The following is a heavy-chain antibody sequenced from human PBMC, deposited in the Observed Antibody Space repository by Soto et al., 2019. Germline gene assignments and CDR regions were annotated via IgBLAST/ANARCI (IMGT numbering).Heavy chain of an antibody. CDR3: AKILADSSSWYGAPFDY. D-gene: IGHD6-13*01. CDR2: ISYDGSNK. Sequence: PVGSLRLSCAASGFTFSSYGMHWVRQAPGKGLEWVAVISYDGSNKYYADSVKGRFTISRDNSKNTLYLQMNSLRAEDTAVYYCAKILADSSSWYGAPFDYWGQRTLVTVSS. CDR1: GFTFSSYG. V-gene: IGHV3-30*18. J-gene: IGHJ4*02.